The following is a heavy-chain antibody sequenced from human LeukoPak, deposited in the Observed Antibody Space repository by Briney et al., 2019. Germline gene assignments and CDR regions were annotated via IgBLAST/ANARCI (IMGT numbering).Heavy chain of an antibody. V-gene: IGHV3-7*01. Sequence: GGSLRLACTVSGFTFSNYWMSWVRQTPGKGLEWVANIEQDGSEKWYVDSVKGRFTISRDNAKNSLYLQMNSLRAEDTAVYYCARDLNYYDSSGYYYFDYWGQGTLVTVSS. CDR1: GFTFSNYW. CDR3: ARDLNYYDSSGYYYFDY. CDR2: IEQDGSEK. D-gene: IGHD3-22*01. J-gene: IGHJ4*02.